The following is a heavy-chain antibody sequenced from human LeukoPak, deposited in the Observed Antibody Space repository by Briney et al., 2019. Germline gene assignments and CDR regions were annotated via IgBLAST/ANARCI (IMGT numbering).Heavy chain of an antibody. D-gene: IGHD2-2*01. CDR1: GFTFSNYW. J-gene: IGHJ4*02. Sequence: GGSLRLSCAASGFTFSNYWMNWVRQAPGKGLEWVANIKQDGSEKSYVDSVKGRFTISRDNARNSLYLQMNSLRAEDTAVYYCARSRYCSSLSCYQDYWGQGTLVTVSS. V-gene: IGHV3-7*01. CDR2: IKQDGSEK. CDR3: ARSRYCSSLSCYQDY.